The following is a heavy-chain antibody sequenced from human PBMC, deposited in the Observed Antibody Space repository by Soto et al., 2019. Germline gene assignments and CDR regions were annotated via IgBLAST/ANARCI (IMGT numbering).Heavy chain of an antibody. J-gene: IGHJ3*02. CDR2: IYYSGST. CDR3: ASSETGEEGFDAFDI. Sequence: SETLSLTCTVSGGSISSGGYYWSWIRQHPGKGLEWIGYIYYSGSTYYNPSLKSQVTISVDTSKNQFSLKLSSVTAADTAVYYCASSETGEEGFDAFDIWGQGTMVTVSS. V-gene: IGHV4-31*01. D-gene: IGHD7-27*01. CDR1: GGSISSGGYY.